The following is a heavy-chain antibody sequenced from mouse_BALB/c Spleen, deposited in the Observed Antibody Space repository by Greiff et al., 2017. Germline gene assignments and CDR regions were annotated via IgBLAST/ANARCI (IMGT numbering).Heavy chain of an antibody. CDR2: IWGDRST. J-gene: IGHJ4*01. V-gene: IGHV2-6-7*01. CDR3: ARGFYAMDY. CDR1: GFSLTGYG. Sequence: VQRVESGPGLVAPSQSLSITCTVSGFSLTGYGVNWVRQPPGKGLEWLGMIWGDRSTDYNSALKSRLSISKDNSKSQVFLKMNSLQTDDTARYYCARGFYAMDYWGQGTSVTVSS.